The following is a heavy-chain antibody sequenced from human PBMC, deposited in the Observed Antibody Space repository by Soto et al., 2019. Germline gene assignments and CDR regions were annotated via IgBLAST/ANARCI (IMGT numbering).Heavy chain of an antibody. CDR3: ARGSKDSYPGSRIFDF. CDR2: MWYDGHVE. V-gene: IGHV3-33*01. D-gene: IGHD2-15*01. CDR1: GFSFRTSG. J-gene: IGHJ4*02. Sequence: QVHLVESGGGVDQPGRSLTLSCAASGFSFRTSGMHWVRQAPGKGLEWVTGMWYDGHVEGYLDSVRGRFTISRDNSKNTLYLQMSSLRAEDSAVYYCARGSKDSYPGSRIFDFWGRGTLVTVSS.